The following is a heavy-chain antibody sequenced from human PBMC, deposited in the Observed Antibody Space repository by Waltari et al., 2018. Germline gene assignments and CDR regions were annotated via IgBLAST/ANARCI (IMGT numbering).Heavy chain of an antibody. Sequence: QVQLVESGGNVVQPGRSLRLSWTASGCAFGSYALPWVRQSPGKGLDWVSLISFDGSDEYYATSVKGRVTISRDNSEDTLYLQMNSLRPEDTGIYFCAKDYCSGTSCHLFDSWGQGTLVTVSS. CDR3: AKDYCSGTSCHLFDS. CDR1: GCAFGSYA. J-gene: IGHJ4*02. D-gene: IGHD2-2*01. V-gene: IGHV3-30*18. CDR2: ISFDGSDE.